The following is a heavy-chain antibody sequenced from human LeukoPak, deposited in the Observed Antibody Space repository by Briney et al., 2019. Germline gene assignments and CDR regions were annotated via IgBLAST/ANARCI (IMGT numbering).Heavy chain of an antibody. CDR3: AKAYGGNSKAFDI. CDR1: EFTFSSYW. CDR2: ISGSGDST. Sequence: PGGSLRLSCAASEFTFSSYWMIWVRQAPGKGLEWVSVISGSGDSTYYADSVKGRFTISRDNSKNTLYLQMNSLRAEDTAVYYCAKAYGGNSKAFDIWGQGTMVTVSS. V-gene: IGHV3-23*01. J-gene: IGHJ3*02. D-gene: IGHD4-23*01.